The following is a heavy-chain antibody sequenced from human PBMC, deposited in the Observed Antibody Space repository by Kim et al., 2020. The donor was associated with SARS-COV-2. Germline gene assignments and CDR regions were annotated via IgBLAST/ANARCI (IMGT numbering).Heavy chain of an antibody. J-gene: IGHJ6*03. CDR3: ASANVLRYFDWSYYYYMDV. Sequence: ETLSLTCTVSGGSISSYYWSWIRQPPGKGLEWIGYIYYSGITNYNPSLKSRVTISVDTSKNQFSLKLSSVTAADTAVYYCASANVLRYFDWSYYYYMDVRGKGTTVTVSS. D-gene: IGHD3-9*01. CDR1: GGSISSYY. V-gene: IGHV4-59*01. CDR2: IYYSGIT.